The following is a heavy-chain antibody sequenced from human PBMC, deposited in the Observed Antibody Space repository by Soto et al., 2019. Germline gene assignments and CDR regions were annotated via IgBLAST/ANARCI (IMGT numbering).Heavy chain of an antibody. CDR2: INSDGSVT. CDR1: GFTFTNYW. D-gene: IGHD2-2*01. Sequence: EVQLVESGGGLVQPGGSLRLSCAVSGFTFTNYWMHWVRQAPGQGLVWVSRINSDGSVTNYAHSVKGRLTTSRDNAKNTLYLQVNSLRADDTTVYYCAREFSTSRPYYLDYWGPGTLVTVSS. J-gene: IGHJ4*02. V-gene: IGHV3-74*01. CDR3: AREFSTSRPYYLDY.